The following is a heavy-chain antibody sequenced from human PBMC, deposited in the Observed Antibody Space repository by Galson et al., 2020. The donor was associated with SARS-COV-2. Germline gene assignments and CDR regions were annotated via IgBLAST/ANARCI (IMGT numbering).Heavy chain of an antibody. CDR2: ISSSSSYT. D-gene: IGHD3-10*01. Sequence: GGSLRLSCAASGFTFSSYSMNWVRQAPGKGLEWVSSISSSSSYTYYADSVKGRFTISRDNAKNSLYLQMNSLRAEDTAVYYCAVTPGYYFDYWGQGTLVTVSS. J-gene: IGHJ4*02. CDR3: AVTPGYYFDY. V-gene: IGHV3-21*01. CDR1: GFTFSSYS.